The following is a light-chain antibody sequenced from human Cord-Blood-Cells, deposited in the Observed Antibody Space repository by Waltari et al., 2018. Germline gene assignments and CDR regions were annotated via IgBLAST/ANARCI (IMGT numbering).Light chain of an antibody. Sequence: QSALTQPASVSGSPGQSITISCTGTSSDVGSYNPVSWYQQHPGKAPKLMIYEGSKRPSGVSNRFYGSKSGNTASLTISGLQAEDEADYYCCSYAGSSTWVFGGGTKLTVL. CDR1: SSDVGSYNP. CDR3: CSYAGSSTWV. V-gene: IGLV2-23*01. J-gene: IGLJ3*02. CDR2: EGS.